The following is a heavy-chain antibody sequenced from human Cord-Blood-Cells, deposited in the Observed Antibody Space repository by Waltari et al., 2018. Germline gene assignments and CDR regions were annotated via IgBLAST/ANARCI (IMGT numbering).Heavy chain of an antibody. CDR3: AHRRSYYGSGSYYNSYYYFDY. D-gene: IGHD3-10*01. Sequence: QITLKESGPTLVKPTQTLTLTCTFSGFSLSTSGVGVGWIRPPPGQPLEWLALIYWNDDKRYSPSLKSRLTITKDTSKNQVVLTMTNMDPVDTATYYCAHRRSYYGSGSYYNSYYYFDYWGQGTLVTVSS. V-gene: IGHV2-5*01. J-gene: IGHJ4*02. CDR2: IYWNDDK. CDR1: GFSLSTSGVG.